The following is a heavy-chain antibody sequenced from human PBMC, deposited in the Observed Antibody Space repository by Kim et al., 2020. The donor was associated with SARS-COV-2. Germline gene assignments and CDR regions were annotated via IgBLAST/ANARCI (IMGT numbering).Heavy chain of an antibody. J-gene: IGHJ4*02. CDR2: VGTAGDT. V-gene: IGHV3-13*04. CDR3: VRLAVGATGHFDY. Sequence: GGSLRLSCAASGFTLSSYPMHWVRQATGKGLEWVSAVGTAGDTFYPDSVKGRFTISRENAKNSLYLQMNSLRAGDTAIYYCVRLAVGATGHFDYWGQGTL. D-gene: IGHD1-26*01. CDR1: GFTLSSYP.